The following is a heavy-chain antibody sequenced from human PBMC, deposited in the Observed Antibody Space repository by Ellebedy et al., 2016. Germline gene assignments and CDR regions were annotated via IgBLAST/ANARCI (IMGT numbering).Heavy chain of an antibody. CDR3: AKDPENRWGKKAPGSSWYYFDY. Sequence: GESLKISCGVSGFTFSRFATSWVRQVPGKGLEWVSSISGSGGGTYHADSVRGRFTISRDNSKDTLYLQMNSLRAEDTAIYYCAKDPENRWGKKAPGSSWYYFDYWGPGTLVTVSS. CDR2: ISGSGGGT. CDR1: GFTFSRFA. D-gene: IGHD6-13*01. J-gene: IGHJ4*02. V-gene: IGHV3-23*01.